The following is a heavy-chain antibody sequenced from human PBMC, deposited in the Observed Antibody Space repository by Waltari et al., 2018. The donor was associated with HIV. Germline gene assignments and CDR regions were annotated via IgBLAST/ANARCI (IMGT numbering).Heavy chain of an antibody. CDR3: ARVTTRTDDYVWGSYRYTGAFDI. J-gene: IGHJ3*02. V-gene: IGHV4-59*01. CDR1: GGSISSYY. CDR2: IYYSGST. Sequence: QVQLQESGPGLVKPSETLSLTCTVSGGSISSYYWSWIRQPPGKGPEGIGYIYYSGSTNYNPSLKSRVTISVDTSKNQFSLKLSSVTAADTAVYYCARVTTRTDDYVWGSYRYTGAFDIWGQGTMVTVSS. D-gene: IGHD3-16*02.